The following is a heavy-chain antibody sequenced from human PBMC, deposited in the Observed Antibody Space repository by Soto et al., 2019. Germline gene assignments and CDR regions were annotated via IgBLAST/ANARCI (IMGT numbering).Heavy chain of an antibody. CDR3: ARVERGTATTVVDAFDI. CDR2: MSHSGGT. J-gene: IGHJ3*02. Sequence: SETLSLTCAVYGGFVSSGSYYWSWIWQPPGKGLEWIGEMSHSGGTHFNPSLKSRVTISVDTSKNQFSLMMSSVTAADTALYYCARVERGTATTVVDAFDIWGPGTMVTVSS. CDR1: GGFVSSGSYY. V-gene: IGHV4-61*01. D-gene: IGHD1-1*01.